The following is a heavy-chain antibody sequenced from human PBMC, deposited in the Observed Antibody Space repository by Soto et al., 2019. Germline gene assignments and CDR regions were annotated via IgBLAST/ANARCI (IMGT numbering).Heavy chain of an antibody. CDR2: IYYSGST. D-gene: IGHD3-10*01. CDR3: ARGTYGSGSSLNFDY. CDR1: GGSISSGGYY. V-gene: IGHV4-31*03. J-gene: IGHJ4*02. Sequence: SENLSLTCTVSGGSISSGGYYWSWIRQHPGKGLEWIGYIYYSGSTYYNPSLKSRVTISVDTSKNQFSLKLSSVTAVDTAVYYCARGTYGSGSSLNFDYWGQGTLVIVSS.